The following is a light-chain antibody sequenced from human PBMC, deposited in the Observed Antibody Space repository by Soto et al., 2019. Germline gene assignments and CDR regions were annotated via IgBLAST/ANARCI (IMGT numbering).Light chain of an antibody. Sequence: EVVMTQSPATLSVSPGERATLSCRASQSVSSNLAWYQQKPGQAPRLLIYGASTRATGIPARFSGSGSGTEFTLTISSLQSEDFAVYYWDQYNNWPPWTFAQGTKVGIK. CDR1: QSVSSN. CDR3: DQYNNWPPWT. J-gene: IGKJ1*01. V-gene: IGKV3-15*01. CDR2: GAS.